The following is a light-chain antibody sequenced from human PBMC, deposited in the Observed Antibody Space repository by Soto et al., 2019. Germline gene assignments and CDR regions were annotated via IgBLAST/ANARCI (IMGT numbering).Light chain of an antibody. CDR3: QQYGSSPQT. J-gene: IGKJ1*01. V-gene: IGKV3-20*01. CDR2: GAS. CDR1: QSVSSIY. Sequence: EILFTQSPGTLSLSPGERATLSCRASQSVSSIYLGWYQQKPGQAPRILMYGASSRDTGIPDRFSGSGSGTDFTLTISRLEPEDFEVYYCQQYGSSPQTFGQGTKVDIK.